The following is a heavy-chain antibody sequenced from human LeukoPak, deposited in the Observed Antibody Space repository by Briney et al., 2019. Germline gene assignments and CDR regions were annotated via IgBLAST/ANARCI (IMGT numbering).Heavy chain of an antibody. Sequence: PGGSLRLSCAASGFTFSNYAMSWVRQAPGKGLQWVSAVSGGGGSTSYADSVKGRFTISRDNSKNTVYLQLNSLRAEDTAVYYCAKDRASSGSYGLDVWGQGTTVTVSS. J-gene: IGHJ6*02. CDR3: AKDRASSGSYGLDV. D-gene: IGHD6-19*01. CDR2: VSGGGGST. V-gene: IGHV3-23*01. CDR1: GFTFSNYA.